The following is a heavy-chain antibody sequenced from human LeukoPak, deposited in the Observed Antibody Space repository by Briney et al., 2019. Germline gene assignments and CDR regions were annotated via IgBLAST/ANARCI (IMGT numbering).Heavy chain of an antibody. J-gene: IGHJ6*02. CDR1: GGSFSGYY. Sequence: PSETLSLTCAVYGGSFSGYYWSWIRQPPGKGLEWIGEINHSGSTNYNPSLKSRVTISVDTSKNQFSLKLSSVTAADTAVYYCATSGYTNYYYYGMDVWGQGTTVTVSS. CDR3: ATSGYTNYYYYGMDV. V-gene: IGHV4-34*01. CDR2: INHSGST. D-gene: IGHD3-22*01.